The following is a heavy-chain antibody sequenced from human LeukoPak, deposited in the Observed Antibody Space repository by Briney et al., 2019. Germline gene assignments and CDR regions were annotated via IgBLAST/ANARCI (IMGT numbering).Heavy chain of an antibody. CDR1: GFTFSSYA. D-gene: IGHD3-22*01. Sequence: GGSLRLSCAASGFTFSSYAMSWVRQAPGGGLEWVSSFGGRGGGTYYAGSVKGRFTISRDNSKKNLYLQMNSLRAEDTAVYYCSTFDASGDYYGTFDPWGQGTLVTVSS. CDR3: STFDASGDYYGTFDP. J-gene: IGHJ5*02. V-gene: IGHV3-23*01. CDR2: FGGRGGGT.